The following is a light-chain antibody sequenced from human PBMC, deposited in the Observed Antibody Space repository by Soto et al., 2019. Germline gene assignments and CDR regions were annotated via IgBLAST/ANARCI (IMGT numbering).Light chain of an antibody. CDR2: GAS. CDR1: QSVSSN. Sequence: EIVMTQSPATLSVSPGEGATLSCRASQSVSSNLAWYQHKPGQAPRLLIYGASTRATGLPARFSGSGSGTDFTLTISSLQSEDFAVYYCQQYNTWPPITFGQGTRLEIK. CDR3: QQYNTWPPIT. V-gene: IGKV3-15*01. J-gene: IGKJ5*01.